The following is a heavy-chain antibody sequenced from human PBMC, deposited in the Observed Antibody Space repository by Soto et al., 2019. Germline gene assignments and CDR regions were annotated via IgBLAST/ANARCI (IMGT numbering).Heavy chain of an antibody. Sequence: EVQLVESGGGLVKPGGSLRLSCAASGFTFSNAWMSWVRQAPGKGLEWVGRIKSKTDGGTTDYAAPVKGRFTISRDDSKNTLYLQMNSLKTEDTAVYYCTASTYYDSSGYYLVDYWGQGTLVTVSS. V-gene: IGHV3-15*01. D-gene: IGHD3-22*01. CDR2: IKSKTDGGTT. CDR1: GFTFSNAW. CDR3: TASTYYDSSGYYLVDY. J-gene: IGHJ4*02.